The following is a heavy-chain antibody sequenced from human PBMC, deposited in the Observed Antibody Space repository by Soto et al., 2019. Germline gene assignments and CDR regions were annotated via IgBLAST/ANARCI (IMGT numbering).Heavy chain of an antibody. Sequence: EVQLVESGGGLVQPGGSLRLSCAASGFTFSSYWMHWVRQAPGKGLVWVSRINSDGRSTSYADSVKGRFTISRDNAMNTLYLQMNSLRAEDTAVYYCASYYGSGIYHPKYWGQGTLVTVAS. D-gene: IGHD3-10*01. V-gene: IGHV3-74*01. J-gene: IGHJ4*02. CDR3: ASYYGSGIYHPKY. CDR2: INSDGRST. CDR1: GFTFSSYW.